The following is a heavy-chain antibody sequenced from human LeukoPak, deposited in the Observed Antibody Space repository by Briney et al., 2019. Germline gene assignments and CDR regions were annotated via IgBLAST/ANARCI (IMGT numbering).Heavy chain of an antibody. CDR1: GFTFSSYW. V-gene: IGHV3-74*01. J-gene: IGHJ4*02. D-gene: IGHD6-19*01. Sequence: GGSLRLSCAASGFTFSSYWMHWVRQAPGKGLVWVSRINFDGSSTTYADSVKGRFTISRDNAKNTLYLQMNSLRAEDTAVYYCARRGSSGWYDSFDYWGQGTLVTVSS. CDR3: ARRGSSGWYDSFDY. CDR2: INFDGSST.